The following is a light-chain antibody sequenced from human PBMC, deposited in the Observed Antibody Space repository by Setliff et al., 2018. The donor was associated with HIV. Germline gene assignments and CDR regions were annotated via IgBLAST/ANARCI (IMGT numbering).Light chain of an antibody. V-gene: IGKV3-11*01. CDR1: QSISSY. J-gene: IGKJ5*01. Sequence: DIVLTQSPATLSLSPGERATLSCRASQSISSYLAWYQHKPGQAPRLLIHDASNRATGIPARFSGSGSGTDFTLTISSLEPEDFAVYYCQQRTNWHTFGQGTRLEIK. CDR3: QQRTNWHT. CDR2: DAS.